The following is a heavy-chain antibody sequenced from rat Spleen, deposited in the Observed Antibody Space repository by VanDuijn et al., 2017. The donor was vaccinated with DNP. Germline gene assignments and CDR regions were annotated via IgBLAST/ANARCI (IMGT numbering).Heavy chain of an antibody. Sequence: EVQLVESGGGLVQPGRSLKLSCAGSGFTFTDYYMAWVRQAPTKGLDWVASISPDGGHTYYRDSVKGRFTISRDNAKSSLYLQMDSLRSEDTATYYCVRGVGARFDYWGQGVMVTVSS. CDR2: ISPDGGHT. V-gene: IGHV5S23*01. D-gene: IGHD5-1*01. CDR3: VRGVGARFDY. CDR1: GFTFTDYY. J-gene: IGHJ2*01.